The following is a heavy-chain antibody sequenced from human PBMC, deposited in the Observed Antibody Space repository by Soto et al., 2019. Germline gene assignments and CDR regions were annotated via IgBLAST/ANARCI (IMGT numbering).Heavy chain of an antibody. CDR2: IKQDGSEK. V-gene: IGHV3-7*01. D-gene: IGHD3-9*01. J-gene: IGHJ6*03. Sequence: GGSLRLSCAASGFTFSSYWMSWVRQAPGKGLEWVANIKQDGSEKYYVDSVKGRFTISRDNAKNSLYLQMSSLRAEDTAVYYCAREYISYYMDVWGKGTTVTVSS. CDR3: AREYISYYMDV. CDR1: GFTFSSYW.